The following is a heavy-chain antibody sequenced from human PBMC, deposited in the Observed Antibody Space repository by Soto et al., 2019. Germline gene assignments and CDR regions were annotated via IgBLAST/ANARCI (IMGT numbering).Heavy chain of an antibody. V-gene: IGHV4-31*03. CDR3: ARGTEYTSSSHWFAP. D-gene: IGHD6-6*01. CDR1: GGSISSGGSF. Sequence: QVQLQESGPGLVKPSQTLSLTCTVSGGSISSGGSFWSWIRQHPGKGLEWIGNNHYSGTTHYSPSLKTRVAIPVDTTRSQFPLKLTPVTAADTAVYYCARGTEYTSSSHWFAPWGQGSVVTVSS. CDR2: NHYSGTT. J-gene: IGHJ5*02.